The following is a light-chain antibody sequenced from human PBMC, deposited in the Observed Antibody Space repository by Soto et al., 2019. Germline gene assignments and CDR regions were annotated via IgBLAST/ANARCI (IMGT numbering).Light chain of an antibody. J-gene: IGKJ1*01. Sequence: VLTQSPATLSLSPGNSAALSCTASQNITNYLIWYQHKPGQAPRLLIYDASNRATGIPARFSGSGSGTDFTLTISRLQPEDFAVYYCQKRSNWPRTFGQGTQVDIK. CDR3: QKRSNWPRT. CDR1: QNITNY. V-gene: IGKV3-11*01. CDR2: DAS.